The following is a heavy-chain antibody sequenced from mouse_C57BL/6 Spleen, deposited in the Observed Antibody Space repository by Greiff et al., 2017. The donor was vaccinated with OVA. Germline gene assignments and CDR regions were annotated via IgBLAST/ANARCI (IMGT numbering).Heavy chain of an antibody. CDR3: ARFHDGYTH. Sequence: VQLQQSGPELVKPGASVKISCKASGYAFSSSWMNWVKQRPGKGLEWIGRIYPGDGDTNYNGKFKGKATLTADKSSSTAYMQLSSLTSEDSAVYFCARFHDGYTHWGQGTLVTVSA. V-gene: IGHV1-82*01. D-gene: IGHD2-3*01. CDR1: GYAFSSSW. J-gene: IGHJ3*01. CDR2: IYPGDGDT.